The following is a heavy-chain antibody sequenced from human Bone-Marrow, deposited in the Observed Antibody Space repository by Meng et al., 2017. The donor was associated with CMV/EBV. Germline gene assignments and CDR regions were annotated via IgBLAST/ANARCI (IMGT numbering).Heavy chain of an antibody. D-gene: IGHD3-16*01. Sequence: GSLRLSCAVYGGSFSGYYWSWIRQPPGKGLEWIGYIFYTGGTNYNPSLKSRVTISVDTSKNQFSPKLSSVTAADTAVCSCARGPPRYIWGTYGMDVWGQGTTVTVSS. V-gene: IGHV4-34*01. CDR3: ARGPPRYIWGTYGMDV. CDR2: IFYTGGT. CDR1: GGSFSGYY. J-gene: IGHJ6*02.